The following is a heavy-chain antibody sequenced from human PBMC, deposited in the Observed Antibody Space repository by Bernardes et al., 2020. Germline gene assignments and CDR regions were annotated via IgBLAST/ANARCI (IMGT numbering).Heavy chain of an antibody. CDR2: ISDSGDFT. CDR3: AKGQSNWFDP. J-gene: IGHJ5*02. Sequence: GGSLRLSCAASGFTFNNYAMSWVRQAPGKGLEWVSSISDSGDFTNYADPVKGRFTVSRDNSKNTLYLQMNSLRAEDTALYYCAKGQSNWFDPWGQGTLVTVSS. CDR1: GFTFNNYA. V-gene: IGHV3-23*01.